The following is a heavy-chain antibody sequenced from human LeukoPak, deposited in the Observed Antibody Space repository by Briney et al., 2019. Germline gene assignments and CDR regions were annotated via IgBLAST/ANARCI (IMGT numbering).Heavy chain of an antibody. V-gene: IGHV1-18*04. CDR2: ISAYNGNT. J-gene: IGHJ4*02. CDR1: GYTFTSYG. D-gene: IGHD3-10*01. CDR3: ARDKGILLWFGELSNFDY. Sequence: ASVKVSCKASGYTFTSYGISWVRQAPGQGLEWMGWISAYNGNTNYAQKLQGRVTMTTDTSTSTAYMELRSLRSDGTAVYYWARDKGILLWFGELSNFDYWGEGTLVTASS.